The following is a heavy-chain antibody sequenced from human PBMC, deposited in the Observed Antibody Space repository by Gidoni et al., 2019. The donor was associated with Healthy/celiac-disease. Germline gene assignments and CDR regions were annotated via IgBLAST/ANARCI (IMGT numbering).Heavy chain of an antibody. D-gene: IGHD6-13*01. V-gene: IGHV1-69*01. Sequence: QVQLVQSGAAAKKPRSSVKVSCQPSGGTFSRYATSWVRQAPGQGLEWMGGIIPIFGTANYAQKCQGRVTITADESTSTAYMELSSLRSEDTAVYYCARARLIAAAGTGGDNAFDIWGQGTMVTVSS. CDR3: ARARLIAAAGTGGDNAFDI. CDR2: IIPIFGTA. J-gene: IGHJ3*02. CDR1: GGTFSRYA.